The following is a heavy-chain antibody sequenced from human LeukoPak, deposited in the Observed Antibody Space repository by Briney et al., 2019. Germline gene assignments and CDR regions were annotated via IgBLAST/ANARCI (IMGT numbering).Heavy chain of an antibody. J-gene: IGHJ4*02. CDR1: GFTLSSNW. Sequence: PGGSLRLSCGASGFTLSSNWMTWVRQAPGRGLEWVASIKQDGSVKYYVDSVKGRFTISRDNARSSLSLQMNSLGVEDTAVYFCARWGQTSGYYYVDNWGQGTLVTVSS. D-gene: IGHD5-12*01. CDR3: ARWGQTSGYYYVDN. V-gene: IGHV3-7*01. CDR2: IKQDGSVK.